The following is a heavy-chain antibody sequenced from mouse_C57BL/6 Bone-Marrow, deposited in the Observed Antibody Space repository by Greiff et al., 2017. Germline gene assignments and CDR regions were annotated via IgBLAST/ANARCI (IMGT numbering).Heavy chain of an antibody. CDR1: GYTFTSYG. Sequence: VKLLESGAELARPGASVKLSCKASGYTFTSYGISWVKQRTGQGLEWIGEIYPRSGNTYYNEKFKGKATLTADKSSSTAYMELRSLTSEDSAVYFCARYYYSSTPLAYWGQGTLVTVSA. D-gene: IGHD1-1*01. J-gene: IGHJ3*01. V-gene: IGHV1-81*01. CDR3: ARYYYSSTPLAY. CDR2: IYPRSGNT.